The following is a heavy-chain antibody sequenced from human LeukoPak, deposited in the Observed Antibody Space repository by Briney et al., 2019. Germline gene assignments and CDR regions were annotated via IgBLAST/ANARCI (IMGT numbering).Heavy chain of an antibody. CDR3: ARQGAFNY. CDR1: GGSISSSSYY. D-gene: IGHD3-16*01. V-gene: IGHV4-39*01. Sequence: SETLSLTCTVSGGSISSSSYYWGWIRQPPGKGLEWIGSIYYSGSTYYNPSLKSRVTISVDTSKNQFSLKLSSVTAADTAVYYCARQGAFNYWGQGTLVTVSS. J-gene: IGHJ4*02. CDR2: IYYSGST.